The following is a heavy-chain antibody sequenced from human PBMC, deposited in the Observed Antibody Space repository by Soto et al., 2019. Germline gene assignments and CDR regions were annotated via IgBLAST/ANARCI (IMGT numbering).Heavy chain of an antibody. Sequence: SVKVSCKASGGTFSSYAISWVRQAPGQGLEWVGGIIPIFGTANYAQKFQGRVTITADESTSTAYMELSSLRSEDTAVYYCARRLGGGSGWHTLWYNWFDPWGQGTLVTVSS. D-gene: IGHD6-19*01. CDR3: ARRLGGGSGWHTLWYNWFDP. CDR1: GGTFSSYA. J-gene: IGHJ5*02. V-gene: IGHV1-69*13. CDR2: IIPIFGTA.